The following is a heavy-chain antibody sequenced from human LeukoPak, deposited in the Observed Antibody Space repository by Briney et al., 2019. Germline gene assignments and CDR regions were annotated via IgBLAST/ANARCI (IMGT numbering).Heavy chain of an antibody. J-gene: IGHJ3*02. CDR1: GFTFSSYS. V-gene: IGHV3-21*01. CDR2: ISSSSSYI. Sequence: GGSLRLSCAASGFTFSSYSMNWVRQAPGKGLEWVSSISSSSSYIYHADSVKGRFTISRDNAKNSLYLQMNSLRAEDTAVYYCARDRTSGSYSPDAFDIWGQGTMVTVSS. CDR3: ARDRTSGSYSPDAFDI. D-gene: IGHD1-26*01.